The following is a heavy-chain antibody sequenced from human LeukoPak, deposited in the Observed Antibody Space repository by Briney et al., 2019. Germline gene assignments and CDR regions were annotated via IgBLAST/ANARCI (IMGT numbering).Heavy chain of an antibody. J-gene: IGHJ4*02. D-gene: IGHD3-16*01. CDR1: GFTFSSYA. CDR3: VRDAYFGYYFDT. CDR2: ITRSGSAT. Sequence: GGSLRLSCATSGFTFSSYAMNWVRQAPGKGLEWVSYITRSGSATFYADSVKGRFTISRDDPSNSLHLQMNSLRVEDTATYFCVRDAYFGYYFDTWGQGALVTVSS. V-gene: IGHV3-48*03.